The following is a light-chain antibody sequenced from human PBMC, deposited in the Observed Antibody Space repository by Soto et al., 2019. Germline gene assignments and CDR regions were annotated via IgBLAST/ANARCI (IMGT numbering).Light chain of an antibody. V-gene: IGLV2-8*01. CDR3: GSYAGRNRL. CDR1: SSDIGANNY. J-gene: IGLJ1*01. CDR2: EVT. Sequence: QSVLTQPPSASGSPGQSVTISCTGTSSDIGANNYVSWYQQHPGKAPKLMIYEVTKRPSGVPDRCSGSKSGNTASLTVSGLQPEDEADYYCGSYAGRNRLFGMGTKVTVL.